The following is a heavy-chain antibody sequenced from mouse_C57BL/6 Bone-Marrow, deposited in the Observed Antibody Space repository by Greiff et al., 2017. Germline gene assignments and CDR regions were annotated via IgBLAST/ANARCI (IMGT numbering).Heavy chain of an antibody. CDR2: INPGGGGT. Sequence: QVQLQQSGAELVRPGTSVKVSCKASGYAFTNYLIEWVKQRPGQGLEWIGVINPGGGGTNYNEKFKGKATLTADKSSSTAYMQLSSLTSEDSAVYYCARSRNWDSWFAYWGQGTLVTVSA. D-gene: IGHD4-1*01. CDR1: GYAFTNYL. CDR3: ARSRNWDSWFAY. V-gene: IGHV1-54*01. J-gene: IGHJ3*01.